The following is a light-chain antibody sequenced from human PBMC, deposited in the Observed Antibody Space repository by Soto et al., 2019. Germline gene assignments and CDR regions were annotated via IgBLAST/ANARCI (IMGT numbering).Light chain of an antibody. CDR3: QQYGDRPRT. V-gene: IGKV3-15*01. CDR2: DAS. J-gene: IGKJ1*01. Sequence: EVVLTQSPATLSVSPGHRATLSCRASQDIGSAVAWYHQRSGQAPRLLIFDASIRVPTTPARFSGSVSGAEFTLTISSLESEDFAVYFCQQYGDRPRTFGQGTKVDIK. CDR1: QDIGSA.